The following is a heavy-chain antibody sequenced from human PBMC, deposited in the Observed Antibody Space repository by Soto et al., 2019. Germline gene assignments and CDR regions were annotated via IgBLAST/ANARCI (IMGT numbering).Heavy chain of an antibody. CDR3: AKDALGYCSSTSCYYFDY. V-gene: IGHV3-23*01. CDR1: GFTFSSYA. Sequence: GSLRLSCAASGFTFSSYAMSWVRQAPGKGLEWVSAISGSGGSTYYADSVKGRFTISRDNSKNTLYLQMNSLRAEDTAVYYCAKDALGYCSSTSCYYFDYWGQGTLVTVSS. D-gene: IGHD2-2*01. J-gene: IGHJ4*02. CDR2: ISGSGGST.